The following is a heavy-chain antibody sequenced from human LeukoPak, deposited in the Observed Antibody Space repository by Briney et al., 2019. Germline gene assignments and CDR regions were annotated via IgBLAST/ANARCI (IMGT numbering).Heavy chain of an antibody. Sequence: SETLSLTCTVSGGSISSSSYYWGWIRQPPGKGLEWIGSIYYSGSTYYNPSLKSRVTITVDTSKNQFSLKLSSVTAADTAVYYCARSRLRAPYYFDYWGQGTLVTVSS. CDR1: GGSISSSSYY. CDR2: IYYSGST. J-gene: IGHJ4*02. D-gene: IGHD3-16*01. V-gene: IGHV4-39*07. CDR3: ARSRLRAPYYFDY.